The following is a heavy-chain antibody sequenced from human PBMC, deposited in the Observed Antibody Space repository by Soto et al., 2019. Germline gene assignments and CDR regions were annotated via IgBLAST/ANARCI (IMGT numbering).Heavy chain of an antibody. CDR3: AKGLRYYDILTD. Sequence: PSETLSLTCTVSGGPFSRGGCYWSWIRQHPGKGLECIGYIFYTGSTYYNPTLKSRVTMSVDTSKRQFSLNLSSLTAADTAVYYCAKGLRYYDILTDWGQGTMVTVSS. D-gene: IGHD3-9*01. V-gene: IGHV4-31*03. J-gene: IGHJ3*01. CDR1: GGPFSRGGCY. CDR2: IFYTGST.